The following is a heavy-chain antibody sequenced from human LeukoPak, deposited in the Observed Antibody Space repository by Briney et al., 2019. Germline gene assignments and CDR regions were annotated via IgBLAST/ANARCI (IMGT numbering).Heavy chain of an antibody. CDR2: INPNSGGT. D-gene: IGHD3-22*01. V-gene: IGHV1-2*02. CDR1: GGTFSSYA. CDR3: ASSPYYYDSSGYSAEYFQH. Sequence: GASVKVSCKASGGTFSSYAISWVRQAPGQGLEWMGWINPNSGGTNYAQKFQGRVTMTRDTSISTAYMELSRLRSDDTAVYYCASSPYYYDSSGYSAEYFQHWGQGTLVTVSS. J-gene: IGHJ1*01.